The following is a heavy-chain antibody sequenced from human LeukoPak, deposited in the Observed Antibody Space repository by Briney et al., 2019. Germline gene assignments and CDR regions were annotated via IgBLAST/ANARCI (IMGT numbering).Heavy chain of an antibody. V-gene: IGHV3-30-3*01. D-gene: IGHD5-18*01. CDR2: ISYDGSNK. CDR3: AKGGYPNWFDP. CDR1: GFTFSSYA. Sequence: GGSLRLSCAASGFTFSSYAMHWVCQAPGKGLEWVAVISYDGSNKYYADSVKGRFTISRDNSKNTLYLQMNSLRAEDTAVYYCAKGGYPNWFDPWGQGTLVTVSS. J-gene: IGHJ5*02.